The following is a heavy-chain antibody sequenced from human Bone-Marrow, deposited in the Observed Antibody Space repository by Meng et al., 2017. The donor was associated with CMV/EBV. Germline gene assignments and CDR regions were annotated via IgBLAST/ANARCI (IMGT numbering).Heavy chain of an antibody. D-gene: IGHD2-2*01. CDR3: ARDRVHCSSTSCRRYYFDY. Sequence: GGSLRLSCAASGFSFSSYRMNWVRQAPGKGLEWVSAISSSGTYKYYADSVKGRFTISRYNAKKSLYLQMNSLRAEDTAVYYWARDRVHCSSTSCRRYYFDYWGQGTLVTVSS. J-gene: IGHJ4*02. CDR1: GFSFSSYR. V-gene: IGHV3-21*01. CDR2: ISSSGTYK.